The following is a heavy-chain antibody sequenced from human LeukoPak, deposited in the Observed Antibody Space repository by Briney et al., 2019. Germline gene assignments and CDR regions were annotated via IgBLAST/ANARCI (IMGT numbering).Heavy chain of an antibody. V-gene: IGHV3-53*01. Sequence: GGSLRLSCAASGFTFSSYWMSWVRQAPGKGLEWVSVIYSGGNTYYADSVKGRFTISRDSSKNTPYPQMNSLRAEDTAVYYCARGRPYFDYWGQGTLVTVSS. CDR3: ARGRPYFDY. CDR1: GFTFSSYW. J-gene: IGHJ4*02. D-gene: IGHD2-21*01. CDR2: IYSGGNT.